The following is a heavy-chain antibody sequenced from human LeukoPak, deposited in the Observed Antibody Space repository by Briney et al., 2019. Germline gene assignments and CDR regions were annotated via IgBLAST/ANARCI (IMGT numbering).Heavy chain of an antibody. Sequence: GASVKVSCKASGYTFTNFGISWVRQAPGQGLEWMGWITPYNGNTNYAQKFQGRVTMTRDTSISTAYMELSRLRSDDTAVYYCARDPHYYDSSGTFDYWGQGTLVTVSS. CDR1: GYTFTNFG. CDR3: ARDPHYYDSSGTFDY. J-gene: IGHJ4*02. CDR2: ITPYNGNT. V-gene: IGHV1-18*01. D-gene: IGHD3-22*01.